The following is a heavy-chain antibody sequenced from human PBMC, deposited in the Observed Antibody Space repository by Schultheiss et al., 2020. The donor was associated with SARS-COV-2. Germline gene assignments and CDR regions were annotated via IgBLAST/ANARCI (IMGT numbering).Heavy chain of an antibody. CDR2: IYYSGST. Sequence: SETLSLTCTVSRGSVSSGSYYWYWIRQSPGKGLEWIGNIYYSGSTNYNPSLKSRVTISVDTSKNQFSLKLSSVTAADTAVYYCARSHPSGYGGAAAEGWFDPWGQGTLVTVSS. CDR1: RGSVSSGSYY. D-gene: IGHD6-13*01. V-gene: IGHV4-61*01. J-gene: IGHJ5*02. CDR3: ARSHPSGYGGAAAEGWFDP.